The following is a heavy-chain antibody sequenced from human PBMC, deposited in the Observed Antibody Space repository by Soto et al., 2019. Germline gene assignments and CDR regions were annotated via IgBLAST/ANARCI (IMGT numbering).Heavy chain of an antibody. CDR2: ISYDGSNK. Sequence: RLSCAASGFTFSSYAMHWVRQAPGKGLEWVAVISYDGSNKYYADSVKGRFTISRDNSKNTLYLQMNSLRAEDTAVYYCAREDIVVVPAAQLYYYYGMDVCGQGTTVTVSS. V-gene: IGHV3-30-3*01. CDR1: GFTFSSYA. D-gene: IGHD2-2*01. J-gene: IGHJ6*02. CDR3: AREDIVVVPAAQLYYYYGMDV.